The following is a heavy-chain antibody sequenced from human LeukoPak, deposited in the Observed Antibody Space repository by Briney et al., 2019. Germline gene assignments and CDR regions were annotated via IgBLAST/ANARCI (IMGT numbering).Heavy chain of an antibody. CDR1: GGSISSGNW. V-gene: IGHV4-4*02. CDR2: IYHSGSA. CDR3: ARGVDIVATIRDSSSWYEDY. Sequence: PSETLSLTCTVSGGSISSGNWWSWVRQPPGKGLEWIGEIYHSGSANYNPSLKSRVTISVDTSKNQFSLKLSPVTAADTAVYYCARGVDIVATIRDSSSWYEDYWGQGTLVTVSS. D-gene: IGHD5-12*01. J-gene: IGHJ4*02.